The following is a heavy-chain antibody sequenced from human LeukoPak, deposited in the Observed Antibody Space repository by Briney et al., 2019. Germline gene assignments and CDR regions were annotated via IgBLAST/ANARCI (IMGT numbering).Heavy chain of an antibody. CDR1: GFTYSSYG. J-gene: IGHJ4*02. CDR3: ARDWGYSGYDWGLDSDC. V-gene: IGHV3-21*01. Sequence: PGGSLRLSCAASGFTYSSYGLNWVRQAEGKGLEWVSSMSSSNSYIYNADSVKGRFTISRDNAKNSLYLQMNSLRAEDTAVYYCARDWGYSGYDWGLDSDCWGQGALVTDSS. D-gene: IGHD5-12*01. CDR2: MSSSNSYI.